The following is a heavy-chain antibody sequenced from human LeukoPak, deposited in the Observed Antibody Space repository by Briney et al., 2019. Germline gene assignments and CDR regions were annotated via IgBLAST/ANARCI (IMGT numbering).Heavy chain of an antibody. V-gene: IGHV3-74*01. Sequence: GGSLRLSCAASGFTFSSYWMHWVRQAPGKGLVWVSRINSDGSSTSYADSVKGRFTISRDNSKNTLYLQMNSLRAEDTAVYYCAREDSLLSIVGADFDAFDIWGQGTMVTVSS. J-gene: IGHJ3*02. D-gene: IGHD1-26*01. CDR2: INSDGSST. CDR1: GFTFSSYW. CDR3: AREDSLLSIVGADFDAFDI.